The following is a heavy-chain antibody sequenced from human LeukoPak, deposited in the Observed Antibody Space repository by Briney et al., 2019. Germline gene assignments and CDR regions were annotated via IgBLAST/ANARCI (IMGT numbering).Heavy chain of an antibody. CDR1: GFTFSDYY. J-gene: IGHJ4*02. Sequence: GGSLRLSCTASGFTFSDYYMSWIRQAPGKGLEWISYISGRGSTVYYAVSVKGRFTISRDNAKNSLYLQMNSLRAEDTAVFYCARGGGSFDYWGQGTLVTVSS. D-gene: IGHD3-10*01. V-gene: IGHV3-11*04. CDR3: ARGGGSFDY. CDR2: ISGRGSTV.